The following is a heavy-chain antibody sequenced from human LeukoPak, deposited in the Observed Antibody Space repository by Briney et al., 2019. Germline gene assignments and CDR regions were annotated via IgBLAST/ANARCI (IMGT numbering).Heavy chain of an antibody. CDR2: INTNTGNP. D-gene: IGHD6-19*01. Sequence: GASVKVSCTASVYTFTIYAMNWVRQAPGQGLEWMGWINTNTGNPTYAQGFTGRSVFSLDTSVSTAYLQISSLKAEDTAVYYCARGTVAGIRWFDYWGQGTLVTVSS. J-gene: IGHJ4*02. CDR1: VYTFTIYA. CDR3: ARGTVAGIRWFDY. V-gene: IGHV7-4-1*02.